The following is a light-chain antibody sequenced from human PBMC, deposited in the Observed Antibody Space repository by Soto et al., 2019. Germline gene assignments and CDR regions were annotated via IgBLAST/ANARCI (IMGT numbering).Light chain of an antibody. CDR1: QDIGNF. V-gene: IGKV1-27*01. Sequence: DIQMTQSPSSLSAFVGDRVTITCRASQDIGNFLAWYQQKPGKVPKLLIYAASTLQSGVPSRFSGSGSGTDFXLXXXXXXXXXXXTYYCQKXKXAPXTFGGGTKVE. J-gene: IGKJ4*01. CDR2: AAS. CDR3: QKXKXAPXT.